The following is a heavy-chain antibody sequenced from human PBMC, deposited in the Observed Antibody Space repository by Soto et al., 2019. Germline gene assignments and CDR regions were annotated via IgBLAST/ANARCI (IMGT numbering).Heavy chain of an antibody. J-gene: IGHJ6*02. V-gene: IGHV3-33*01. CDR2: IWYDGSNK. D-gene: IGHD6-13*01. CDR1: GFTFSSYG. CDR3: ARDSHPKYSSSWYNPQDYYYGMDV. Sequence: GGSLRLSCAASGFTFSSYGMHWVRQAPGKGLGWVAVIWYDGSNKYYADSVRGRFTISRDNSKNTLYLQMNSLRAEDTAVYYCARDSHPKYSSSWYNPQDYYYGMDVWGQGTTVTVSS.